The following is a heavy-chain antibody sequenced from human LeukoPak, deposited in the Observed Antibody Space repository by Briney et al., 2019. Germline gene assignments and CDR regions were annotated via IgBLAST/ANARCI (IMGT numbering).Heavy chain of an antibody. Sequence: ASVKVSCKASGYTFTTYYNHWVRQAPGQGLEWMGVFHPSGGSTTYAQKFQGRVTMTRVASTSTVYMELSTLRSEDTAVYYCARGPGVTIAGDYFDYWGQGTLVTVSS. J-gene: IGHJ4*02. CDR3: ARGPGVTIAGDYFDY. D-gene: IGHD6-19*01. CDR2: FHPSGGST. CDR1: GYTFTTYY. V-gene: IGHV1-46*01.